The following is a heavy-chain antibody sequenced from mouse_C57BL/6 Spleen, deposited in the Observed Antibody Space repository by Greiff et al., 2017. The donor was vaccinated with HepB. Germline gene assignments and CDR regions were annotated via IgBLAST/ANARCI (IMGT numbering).Heavy chain of an antibody. CDR3: ARWILRSYYFDY. D-gene: IGHD1-1*01. V-gene: IGHV14-2*01. J-gene: IGHJ2*01. CDR1: GFNIKDYY. CDR2: IDPEDGET. Sequence: EVKLVESGAELVKPGASVKLSCTASGFNIKDYYMHWVKQRTEQGLEWIGRIDPEDGETKYAPKFQGKATITADTSSNTAYLQLSSLTSEDTAVYYCARWILRSYYFDYWGQGTTLTVSS.